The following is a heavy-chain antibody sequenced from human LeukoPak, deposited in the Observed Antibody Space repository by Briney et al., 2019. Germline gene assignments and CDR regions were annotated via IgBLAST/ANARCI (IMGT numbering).Heavy chain of an antibody. V-gene: IGHV3-23*01. CDR2: ISGSGGST. Sequence: PGGSLRLSCAASGFTFSSYGMSWVRQAPGKGLEWVSAISGSGGSTYYADSVKGRFTISRDNAKNTLYLQMNSLRAEDTAVYYCAKGSLWWEQLVPFDYWGQGTLVTVSS. CDR3: AKGSLWWEQLVPFDY. CDR1: GFTFSSYG. J-gene: IGHJ4*02. D-gene: IGHD1-26*01.